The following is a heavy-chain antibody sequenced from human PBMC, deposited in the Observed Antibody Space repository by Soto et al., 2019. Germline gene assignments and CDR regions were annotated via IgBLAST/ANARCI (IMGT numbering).Heavy chain of an antibody. Sequence: QVQLVESGGGVVQPGRSLRLSCAASGFTFSSYGMHWVRQAPGKGLEWVAVIWYDGSNKYYADSVKGRFTISRDNSKNTLYLQMNSLRAEDTAVYYCARDAGYSSGWSGGMDVWGQGTTVTVSS. CDR3: ARDAGYSSGWSGGMDV. J-gene: IGHJ6*02. CDR1: GFTFSSYG. V-gene: IGHV3-33*01. D-gene: IGHD6-19*01. CDR2: IWYDGSNK.